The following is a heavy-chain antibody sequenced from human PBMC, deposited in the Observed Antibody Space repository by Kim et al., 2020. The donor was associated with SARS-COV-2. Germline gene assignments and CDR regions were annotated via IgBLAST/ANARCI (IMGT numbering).Heavy chain of an antibody. CDR2: INPSGGST. J-gene: IGHJ3*02. CDR1: GYTFTSYY. Sequence: ASVKVSCKASGYTFTSYYMHWVRQAPGQGLEWMGIINPSGGSTSYAQKFQGRVTMTRDTSTSTVYMELSSLRSEDTAVYYCARQVLWFGELLDDAFDIWGQGTMVTVSS. D-gene: IGHD3-10*01. V-gene: IGHV1-46*01. CDR3: ARQVLWFGELLDDAFDI.